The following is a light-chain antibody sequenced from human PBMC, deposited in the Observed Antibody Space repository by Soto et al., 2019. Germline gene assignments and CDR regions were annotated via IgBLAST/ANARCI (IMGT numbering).Light chain of an antibody. J-gene: IGLJ2*01. CDR1: SSDVGGYDY. Sequence: QSALTQPASVSGSPGQSITISCTGTSSDVGGYDYVSWYQHYPGKAPKLMICEVTNRPSGVSNRFSGSKSGNTASLTVSGLQAEDEADYYCSSNAGSNNLVFGGGTKLTVL. CDR3: SSNAGSNNLV. CDR2: EVT. V-gene: IGLV2-14*01.